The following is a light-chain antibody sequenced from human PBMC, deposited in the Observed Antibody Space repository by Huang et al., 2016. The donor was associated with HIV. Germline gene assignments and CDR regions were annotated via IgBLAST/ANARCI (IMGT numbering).Light chain of an antibody. V-gene: IGKV3D-15*01. CDR1: QGVRTN. Sequence: VMTQSPASLSASPGARVTLSGRASQGVRTNLAWYQQKPGQAPTRLMFGAATRDTGTPPRFSGSGSGTDFTLTITSLQSSDSAIYYCQQYKDWPPLTVGGGTKVEI. CDR2: GAA. J-gene: IGKJ4*01. CDR3: QQYKDWPPLT.